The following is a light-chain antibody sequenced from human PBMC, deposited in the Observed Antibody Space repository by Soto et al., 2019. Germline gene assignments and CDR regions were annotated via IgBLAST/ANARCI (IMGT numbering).Light chain of an antibody. Sequence: DILMTQTPISSPVTLGQPASISCICIQILVHLDGNTYLSWLQQRPGQPPRVLIYRISDRFSGVPDRFSGSGAGTDFTLKISRVEAEDVGVYYCRQNTQFPLTFGQGTRLEIK. V-gene: IGKV2-24*01. CDR2: RIS. CDR3: RQNTQFPLT. J-gene: IGKJ5*01. CDR1: QILVHLDGNTY.